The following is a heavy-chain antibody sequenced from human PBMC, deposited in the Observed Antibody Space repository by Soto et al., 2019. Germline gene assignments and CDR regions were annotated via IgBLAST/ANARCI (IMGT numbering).Heavy chain of an antibody. CDR2: INPSGGST. D-gene: IGHD2-2*01. CDR3: ASLGYCSSTSCSGNDY. V-gene: IGHV1-46*03. J-gene: IGHJ4*02. CDR1: GGTFSSYA. Sequence: ASVKVSCKASGGTFSSYAISWVRQAPGQGLEWMGIINPSGGSTSYAQKFQGRVTMTRDTSTSTVYMELSSLRSEDTAVYYCASLGYCSSTSCSGNDYWGQGTLVTVSS.